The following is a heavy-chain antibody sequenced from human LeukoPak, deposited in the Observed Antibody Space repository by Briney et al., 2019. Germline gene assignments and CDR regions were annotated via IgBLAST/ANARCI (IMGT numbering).Heavy chain of an antibody. CDR3: ARGSGASWYVDY. Sequence: SETLSLTCSVYGGSFSGYYWSWIRQPPGKGLEWIGEIIHSGNINYNPSLKSRVTIPVDTSKNQFSLKLTSVTAADTAVYYCARGSGASWYVDYWGQGTLVTVSP. V-gene: IGHV4-34*01. J-gene: IGHJ4*02. CDR2: IIHSGNI. D-gene: IGHD2-2*01. CDR1: GGSFSGYY.